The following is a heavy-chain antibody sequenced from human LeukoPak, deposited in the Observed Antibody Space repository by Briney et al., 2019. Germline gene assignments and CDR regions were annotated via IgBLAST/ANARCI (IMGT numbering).Heavy chain of an antibody. V-gene: IGHV3-20*04. CDR2: INWNGGST. D-gene: IGHD3-9*01. CDR1: GFTFDDYG. Sequence: GGSLRLSCAASGFTFDDYGMSWVRQAPGKGLEWVSGINWNGGSTGYADSVKGRFTISRDNAKNSLYLQMNSLRAEDTAVYYCARGLTYYDILTGYYPLDYWGQGTLVTVSS. J-gene: IGHJ4*02. CDR3: ARGLTYYDILTGYYPLDY.